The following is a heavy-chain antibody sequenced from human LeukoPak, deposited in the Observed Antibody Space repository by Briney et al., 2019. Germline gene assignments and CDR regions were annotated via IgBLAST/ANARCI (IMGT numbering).Heavy chain of an antibody. V-gene: IGHV1-69*13. CDR1: GGTFSSYA. J-gene: IGHJ4*02. D-gene: IGHD1-7*01. Sequence: GASVKVSCKASGGTFSSYAISWVRQAPGQGLEWMGGIIPIFGTANYAQKFQGRVTITADESTSTAYMELSSLRSEDTAVYYCARDHGGELYYFDYWGQGTLVTVSS. CDR2: IIPIFGTA. CDR3: ARDHGGELYYFDY.